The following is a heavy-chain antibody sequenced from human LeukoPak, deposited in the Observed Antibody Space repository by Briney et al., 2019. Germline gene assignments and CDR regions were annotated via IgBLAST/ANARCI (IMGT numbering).Heavy chain of an antibody. Sequence: SVKVSCKASGGTFSSYAISWVRQAPGQGLEWMGRIIPIFGTANYAQKSQGRVTITTDESTSTAYMELSSLRSEDTAVYYCARDLRYYYDSSGYYYSWGQGTLVTVSS. CDR1: GGTFSSYA. CDR3: ARDLRYYYDSSGYYYS. J-gene: IGHJ4*02. D-gene: IGHD3-22*01. CDR2: IIPIFGTA. V-gene: IGHV1-69*05.